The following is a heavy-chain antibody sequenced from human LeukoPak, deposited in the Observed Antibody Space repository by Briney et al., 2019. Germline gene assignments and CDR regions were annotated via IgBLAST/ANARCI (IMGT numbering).Heavy chain of an antibody. CDR2: ISSSSSYI. Sequence: KPGGSLRLSCAASGFTFNMYSMNWVRQAPGKALEWVSSISSSSSYIYYAGSVKGRFTISRDNAKNSLYLQMNSLRAEDTAVYYCVRDCCGWSFDYWGQGTLVTVSS. CDR3: VRDCCGWSFDY. CDR1: GFTFNMYS. J-gene: IGHJ4*02. D-gene: IGHD6-19*01. V-gene: IGHV3-21*01.